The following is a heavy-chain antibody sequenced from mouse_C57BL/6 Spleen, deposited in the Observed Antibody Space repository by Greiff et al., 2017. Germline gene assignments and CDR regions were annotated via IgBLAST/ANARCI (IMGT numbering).Heavy chain of an antibody. Sequence: QVQLQQPGAELVKPGASVKMSCKASGYTFTSYWITWVKQRPGQGLEWIGDIYPGSGSTNYNEKFKSKATLTVDTSSSTAYMQLSSLTSEDSAVYYCARRGYDGGGAMDYWGQGTSVTVSS. CDR2: IYPGSGST. CDR3: ARRGYDGGGAMDY. CDR1: GYTFTSYW. J-gene: IGHJ4*01. D-gene: IGHD2-2*01. V-gene: IGHV1-55*01.